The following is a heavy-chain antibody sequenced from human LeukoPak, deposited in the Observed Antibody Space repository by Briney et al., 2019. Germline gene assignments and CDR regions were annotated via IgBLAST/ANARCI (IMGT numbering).Heavy chain of an antibody. Sequence: SETLSLTCTVSGGSTSSYYWSWIRQPPGKGLEWIGYIYHSGSTYYNPSLKSRVTISVDRSKNQFSLKLSSVTAADTAVYYCAREGLDYDFWGSAFDIWGQGTMVTVSS. CDR3: AREGLDYDFWGSAFDI. J-gene: IGHJ3*02. D-gene: IGHD3-3*01. V-gene: IGHV4-59*12. CDR2: IYHSGST. CDR1: GGSTSSYY.